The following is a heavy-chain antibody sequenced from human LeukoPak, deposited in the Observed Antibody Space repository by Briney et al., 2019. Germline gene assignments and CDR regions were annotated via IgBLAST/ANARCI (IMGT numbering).Heavy chain of an antibody. D-gene: IGHD5-12*01. Sequence: GGSLRLSCAASGFTVSGNYMSWVRQAPGKGLEWVSVIYSGGSTYYADSVKGRFTISRDNSKNTLYLQMNSLRAEDTAVYYCARDKWVATLYYGMDVWGQGTTVTVSS. CDR1: GFTVSGNY. V-gene: IGHV3-53*01. J-gene: IGHJ6*02. CDR2: IYSGGST. CDR3: ARDKWVATLYYGMDV.